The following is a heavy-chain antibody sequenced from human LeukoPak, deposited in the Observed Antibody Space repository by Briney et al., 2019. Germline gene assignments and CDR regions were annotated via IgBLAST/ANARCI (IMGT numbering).Heavy chain of an antibody. J-gene: IGHJ6*03. CDR1: GYTFTSYG. V-gene: IGHV1-18*01. Sequence: GASVKVSCKASGYTFTSYGISWARQAPGQGLEWMGWISAYNGNTNYAQKLQGRVTMTTDTSTSTAYMELRSLRSDDTAVYYCARDRYYDSSGYYYLNYYYYYMDVWGKGTTVTISS. D-gene: IGHD3-22*01. CDR3: ARDRYYDSSGYYYLNYYYYYMDV. CDR2: ISAYNGNT.